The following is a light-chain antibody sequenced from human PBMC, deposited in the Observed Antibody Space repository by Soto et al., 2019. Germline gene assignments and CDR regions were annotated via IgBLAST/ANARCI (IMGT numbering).Light chain of an antibody. CDR3: HSYDSSLSGSV. J-gene: IGLJ3*02. Sequence: QSLLTQPPSVSGATGQRVTISCTGSSSNIGAGYDVHWYQQLPGTAPKLLIYGNTNRPSGVPDRFSGSKSGTSASLAITGLQAEDEADYYCHSYDSSLSGSVFGGGTKVTVL. V-gene: IGLV1-40*01. CDR1: SSNIGAGYD. CDR2: GNT.